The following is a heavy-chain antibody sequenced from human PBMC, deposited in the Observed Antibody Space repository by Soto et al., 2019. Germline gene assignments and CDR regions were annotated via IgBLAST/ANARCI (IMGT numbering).Heavy chain of an antibody. Sequence: GGSLRLSCAASGFTFSSYWMSWVRQAPGKGLEWVANIKQDGSEKYYVDYVKGRFTISRDNAKNSLYLQMNSLRAEDTAVYYCAREISGYGPRDYYYYYMDVWGKGTTVTVSS. D-gene: IGHD5-12*01. CDR1: GFTFSSYW. V-gene: IGHV3-7*01. CDR2: IKQDGSEK. J-gene: IGHJ6*03. CDR3: AREISGYGPRDYYYYYMDV.